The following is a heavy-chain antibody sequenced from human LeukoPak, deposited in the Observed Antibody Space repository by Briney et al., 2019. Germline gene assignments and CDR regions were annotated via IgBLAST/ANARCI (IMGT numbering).Heavy chain of an antibody. J-gene: IGHJ4*02. V-gene: IGHV1-2*02. D-gene: IGHD3-10*01. CDR1: GYTFTGYY. CDR2: INPNSGGT. CDR3: ARVNAPNYYGAGSLGY. Sequence: ASVKVSCKASGYTFTGYYMHWVRQAPGQGLEWMGWINPNSGGTNYAQKFQGRVTMTRDTSISTAYMELSRLRSDDTAVYYCARVNAPNYYGAGSLGYWGQGTLVTVSS.